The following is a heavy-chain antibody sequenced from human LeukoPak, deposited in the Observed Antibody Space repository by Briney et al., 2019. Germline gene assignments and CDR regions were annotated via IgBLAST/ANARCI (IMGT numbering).Heavy chain of an antibody. CDR1: GFTFSSYW. D-gene: IGHD3-22*01. Sequence: GGSLRLSCAASGFTFSSYWMHWVRQAPGRGLVCVSFINGDGSTTTYADSVKGRFTISRDNAKNTLYLQMNNLRAEDTAVYYCVRRVGSGYYYFDYWGQGTLVTVSS. J-gene: IGHJ4*02. CDR2: INGDGSTT. V-gene: IGHV3-74*01. CDR3: VRRVGSGYYYFDY.